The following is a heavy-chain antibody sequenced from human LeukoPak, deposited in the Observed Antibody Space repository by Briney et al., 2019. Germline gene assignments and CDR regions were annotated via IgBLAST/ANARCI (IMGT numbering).Heavy chain of an antibody. CDR1: GYTFTSYG. CDR3: ARDSSGCDYYDSSDCIKAFDI. J-gene: IGHJ3*02. Sequence: ASVKVSCKASGYTFTSYGISWVRQAPGQGLEWMGWISAYNGNTNYAQKLQGRVTMTTDTSTSTAYMELRSLRSDDTAVYYCARDSSGCDYYDSSDCIKAFDIWGQGTMVTVSS. D-gene: IGHD3-22*01. V-gene: IGHV1-18*01. CDR2: ISAYNGNT.